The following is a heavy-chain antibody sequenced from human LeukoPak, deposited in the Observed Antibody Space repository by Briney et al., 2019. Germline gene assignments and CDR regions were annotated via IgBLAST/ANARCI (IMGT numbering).Heavy chain of an antibody. V-gene: IGHV4-59*01. CDR2: IYYSGST. D-gene: IGHD3-16*01. CDR3: ARLYDDGASDI. CDR1: GGSISSYY. Sequence: SETLSLTCTVSGGSISSYYWSWIRQPPGKGLEWIGYIYYSGSTNYNPSLKSRVTISVDTSKNQFSLKLSSVTAADTAAYYCARLYDDGASDIWGQGTRVTVSS. J-gene: IGHJ3*02.